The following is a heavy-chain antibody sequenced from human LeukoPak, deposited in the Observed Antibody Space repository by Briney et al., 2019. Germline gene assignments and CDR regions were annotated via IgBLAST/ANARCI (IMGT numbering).Heavy chain of an antibody. CDR1: GGSFSGYY. CDR2: INHSGST. J-gene: IGHJ4*02. V-gene: IGHV4-34*01. Sequence: SETLSLTCAVYGGSFSGYYWSWIRQPPGKGLEWIGEINHSGSTNYNPSLKSRVTISVDTSKNQISLKLSSVTAADTAVYYCARERDLVSDYWGQGTLVTVSS. CDR3: ARERDLVSDY. D-gene: IGHD2-2*01.